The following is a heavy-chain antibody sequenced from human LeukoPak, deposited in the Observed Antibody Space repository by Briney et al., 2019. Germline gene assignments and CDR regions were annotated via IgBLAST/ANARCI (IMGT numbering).Heavy chain of an antibody. D-gene: IGHD6-6*01. CDR2: IYYSGST. J-gene: IGHJ6*03. V-gene: IGHV4-59*05. Sequence: SETLSLTCTVSGGSIRSYYWSWIRQPAGKGLEWIGSIYYSGSTYYNPSLKSRVTISVDTSKNQFSLKLSSVTAADTAVYYCARPSFEYSSSQGCYYYMDVWGKGTTVTVSS. CDR1: GGSIRSYY. CDR3: ARPSFEYSSSQGCYYYMDV.